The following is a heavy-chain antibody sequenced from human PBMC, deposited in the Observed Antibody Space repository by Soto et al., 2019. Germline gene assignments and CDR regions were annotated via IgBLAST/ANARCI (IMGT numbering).Heavy chain of an antibody. Sequence: QVQLVEAGGGVVQPGRSLRLSCAPSGFTFSNYALHWVRQAPGKGLEWVAVISYDGSNKYYADSVKGRFTISRDNSKNTLNLQMNSLIAEDTAVYYCARDKRDLRFLEWSYYFDYLGQGTLVTVSS. J-gene: IGHJ4*02. D-gene: IGHD3-3*01. CDR2: ISYDGSNK. CDR3: ARDKRDLRFLEWSYYFDY. CDR1: GFTFSNYA. V-gene: IGHV3-30-3*01.